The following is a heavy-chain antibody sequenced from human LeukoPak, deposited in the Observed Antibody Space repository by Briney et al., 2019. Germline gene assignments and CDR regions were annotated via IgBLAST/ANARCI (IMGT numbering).Heavy chain of an antibody. CDR2: IYYTGST. CDR1: GGPISTSSYY. V-gene: IGHV4-39*01. D-gene: IGHD6-13*01. J-gene: IGHJ1*01. Sequence: SSETLSLTCAVSGGPISTSSYYWGWVRQPPGKGLERIGSIYYTGSTYYNPSLKSRVTISVDASKNQFSLRLSSVTAADTAIYYCARRGTGVAAGYFHLWGQGTLVTVSS. CDR3: ARRGTGVAAGYFHL.